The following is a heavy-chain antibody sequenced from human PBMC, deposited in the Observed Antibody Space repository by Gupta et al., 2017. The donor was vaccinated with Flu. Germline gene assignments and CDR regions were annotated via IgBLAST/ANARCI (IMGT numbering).Heavy chain of an antibody. CDR3: AKDPLSLFNWFGP. CDR1: GFTFLGFA. V-gene: IGHV3-23*01. CDR2: ISGDGGST. Sequence: VQLLESGGGLVQPGGSLRLSCAAAGFTFLGFAMCWVRQAPGKGLEWVSAISGDGGSTFYADSVKGRLTISRDNSRNTLYLQMNGLRAEDTAVYFCAKDPLSLFNWFGPWGQGTLVTVSS. J-gene: IGHJ5*02.